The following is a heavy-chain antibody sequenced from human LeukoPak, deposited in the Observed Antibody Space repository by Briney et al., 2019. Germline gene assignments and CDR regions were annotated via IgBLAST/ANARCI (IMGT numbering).Heavy chain of an antibody. CDR2: IVVGSGNT. J-gene: IGHJ3*02. V-gene: IGHV1-58*02. CDR3: AAADITMVRGVIIYDAFDI. D-gene: IGHD3-10*01. Sequence: SVKVSCKASGFTFTSSAMQWVRQARGQRLEWIGWIVVGSGNTNYAQKFQERVTITRDMSTSTAYMELSSLGSEDTAVYYCAAADITMVRGVIIYDAFDIWGQGTMVTVSS. CDR1: GFTFTSSA.